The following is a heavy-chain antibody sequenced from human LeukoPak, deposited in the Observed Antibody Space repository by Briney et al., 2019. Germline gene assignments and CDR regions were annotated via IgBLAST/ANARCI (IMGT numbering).Heavy chain of an antibody. J-gene: IGHJ4*02. V-gene: IGHV4-39*01. Sequence: SETLSLTCTVSGGSISSSDYYWGWIGHPPGKGLEWIGSIYYGGSTYYSPSLKSRVTISVDTSKNQFSLRLSSVTAADTALYYCARQGIAAAGYFDYWGQGSLVTVSS. D-gene: IGHD6-13*01. CDR2: IYYGGST. CDR3: ARQGIAAAGYFDY. CDR1: GGSISSSDYY.